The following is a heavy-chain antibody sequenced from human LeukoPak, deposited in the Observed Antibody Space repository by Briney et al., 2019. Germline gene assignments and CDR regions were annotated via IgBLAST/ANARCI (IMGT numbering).Heavy chain of an antibody. CDR2: ISGSGGST. D-gene: IGHD6-19*01. CDR3: AKSGSSSGWRPFDY. Sequence: GGSLRLSCAACGFTFSSNAMGWVRQAPGKGLEWVSAISGSGGSTYYADSVKGRFTISRDNSKNTLYLQMNSLRAEDTAVYYCAKSGSSSGWRPFDYWGQGTLVTVSS. J-gene: IGHJ4*02. CDR1: GFTFSSNA. V-gene: IGHV3-23*01.